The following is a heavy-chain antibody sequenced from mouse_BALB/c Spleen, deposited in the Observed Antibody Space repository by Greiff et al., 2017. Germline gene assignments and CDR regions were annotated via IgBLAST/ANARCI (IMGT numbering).Heavy chain of an antibody. J-gene: IGHJ3*01. CDR2: ISTYYGDA. CDR1: GYTFTDYA. Sequence: QVQLQQSGAELVRPGVSVKISCKGSGYTFTDYAMHWVKQSHAKSLEWIGVISTYYGDASYNQKFKGKATMTVDKSSSTAYMELARLTSEDSAIYYCASRGYDEKTWFADWGQGTLVTVSA. V-gene: IGHV1S137*01. CDR3: ASRGYDEKTWFAD. D-gene: IGHD2-14*01.